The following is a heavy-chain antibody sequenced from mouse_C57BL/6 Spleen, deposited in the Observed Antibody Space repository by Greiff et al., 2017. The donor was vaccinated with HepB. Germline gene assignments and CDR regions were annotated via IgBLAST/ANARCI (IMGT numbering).Heavy chain of an antibody. V-gene: IGHV1-69*01. D-gene: IGHD3-2*02. CDR2: IDPSDSYT. Sequence: QVQLQQPGAELVMPGASVKLSCKASGYTFTSYWMHWVKQRPGQGLEWIGEIDPSDSYTNYNQKFKGKSTLTVDKSSSTAYMQLSSLTSEDSAVYYCAKQDSSGYTAWFAYWGQGTLVTVSA. CDR1: GYTFTSYW. J-gene: IGHJ3*01. CDR3: AKQDSSGYTAWFAY.